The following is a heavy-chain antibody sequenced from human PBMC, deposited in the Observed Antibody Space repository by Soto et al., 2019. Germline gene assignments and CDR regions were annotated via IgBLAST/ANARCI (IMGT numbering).Heavy chain of an antibody. V-gene: IGHV3-23*01. J-gene: IGHJ4*02. Sequence: PGGSLSLSCGASGFTFRSYAMSWVRQAPGKGLEWVSGITYSGGNAYYADSVKGRFTISRDNSKNTLFLQMNSLRAEDTAVYYCAKDGYSSSSWAFDYWGQGALVTVSS. CDR3: AKDGYSSSSWAFDY. CDR1: GFTFRSYA. CDR2: ITYSGGNA. D-gene: IGHD6-13*01.